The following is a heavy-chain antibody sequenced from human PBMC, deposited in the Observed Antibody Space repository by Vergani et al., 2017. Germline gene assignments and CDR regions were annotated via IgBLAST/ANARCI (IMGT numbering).Heavy chain of an antibody. CDR3: ARSPTGTTWGDAFDI. Sequence: QLQLQESGPGLVKPSETLSLTCTVSGGSISSSSYYWGWIRQPPGKGLEWIGSIYYSGSTNYNPSLKSRVTISVDTSKNHFSMKLTSVTAADTAVSYCARSPTGTTWGDAFDIWGQGTMVTVSS. J-gene: IGHJ3*02. CDR1: GGSISSSSYY. D-gene: IGHD4-17*01. V-gene: IGHV4-39*07. CDR2: IYYSGST.